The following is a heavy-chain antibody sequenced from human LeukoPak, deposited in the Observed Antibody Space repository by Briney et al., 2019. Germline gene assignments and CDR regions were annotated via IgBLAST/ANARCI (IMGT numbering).Heavy chain of an antibody. CDR3: ARGGGLDV. CDR1: GFTFNSYW. Sequence: GGSLRLSCAASGFTFNSYWMNWARQAPGKGLEWVASINHNGNVNYYVDSVKGRFTISRDNAKNSLYLQMSNLRAEDTAVYFCARGGGLDVWGQGATVTVSS. V-gene: IGHV3-7*03. J-gene: IGHJ6*02. D-gene: IGHD3-16*01. CDR2: INHNGNVN.